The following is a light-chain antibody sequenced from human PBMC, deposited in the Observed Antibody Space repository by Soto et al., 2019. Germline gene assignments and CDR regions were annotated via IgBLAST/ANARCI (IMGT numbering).Light chain of an antibody. CDR2: KAS. CDR3: QQYHTYPLT. V-gene: IGKV1-5*03. J-gene: IGKJ4*01. Sequence: DIEMTQSPSTLSASVGDRVTITCRASQSISTWLACYQQKPGKAAKLLIYKASSLEGGVPSRFRGSGSGTEFNITISSLQPDDFATYYCQQYHTYPLTFGGGTTVDIK. CDR1: QSISTW.